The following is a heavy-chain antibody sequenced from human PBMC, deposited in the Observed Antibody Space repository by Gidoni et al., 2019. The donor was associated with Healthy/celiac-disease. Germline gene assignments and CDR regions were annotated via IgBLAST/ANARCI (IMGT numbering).Heavy chain of an antibody. V-gene: IGHV3-20*04. D-gene: IGHD6-19*01. Sequence: EVQLVESGGGVVRPGGSLRLSCAASGFTFDDYGMSWVRQAPGKGLEWVSGINWNGGSTGYADSVKGRFTISRDNAKNSLYLQMNSLRAEDTALYYCARAGYSSGWYHGKVYYFDYWGQGTLVTVSS. CDR3: ARAGYSSGWYHGKVYYFDY. CDR2: INWNGGST. CDR1: GFTFDDYG. J-gene: IGHJ4*02.